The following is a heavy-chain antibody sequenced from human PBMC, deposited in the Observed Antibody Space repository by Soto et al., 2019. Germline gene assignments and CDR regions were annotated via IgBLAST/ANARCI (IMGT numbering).Heavy chain of an antibody. V-gene: IGHV1-18*01. Sequence: ASVKVSCKASGYTFTSYGISWVRQAPGQGLEWMGWISAYNGNTNYAQKLQGRVTMTTDTSTSTAYMELRSLRSDDTAVYYCARAQTYDFWSGYSDFDYWGQGTLVTGSS. CDR2: ISAYNGNT. J-gene: IGHJ4*02. D-gene: IGHD3-3*01. CDR3: ARAQTYDFWSGYSDFDY. CDR1: GYTFTSYG.